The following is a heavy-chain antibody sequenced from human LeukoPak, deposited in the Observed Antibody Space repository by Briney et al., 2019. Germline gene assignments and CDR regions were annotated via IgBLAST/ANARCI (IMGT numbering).Heavy chain of an antibody. CDR1: GGSISSYY. J-gene: IGHJ4*02. Sequence: PSETLSLTCTVSGGSISSYYWSWIRQPAGKGLEWIGRIYTSGSTNYNPPLKSRVTMSVDTSTNQFSLKLSSVTAAATAVYYCARDRREYVWGSYFYYFDYWGQGTLVTVSS. CDR3: ARDRREYVWGSYFYYFDY. D-gene: IGHD3-16*01. V-gene: IGHV4-4*07. CDR2: IYTSGST.